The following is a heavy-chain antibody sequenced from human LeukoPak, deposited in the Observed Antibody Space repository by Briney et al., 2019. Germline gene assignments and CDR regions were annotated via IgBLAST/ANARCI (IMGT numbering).Heavy chain of an antibody. Sequence: PGGSLRLSCAASGFTFSSYSMNWVHQAPGKGLEWVSYISSSSSTIYYADSVKGRFTISRDNAKNSLYLQMNSLRAEDTAVYYCARDRVGGYPSSPFDPWGQGTLVTVSS. CDR3: ARDRVGGYPSSPFDP. CDR2: ISSSSSTI. J-gene: IGHJ5*02. CDR1: GFTFSSYS. V-gene: IGHV3-48*01. D-gene: IGHD1-26*01.